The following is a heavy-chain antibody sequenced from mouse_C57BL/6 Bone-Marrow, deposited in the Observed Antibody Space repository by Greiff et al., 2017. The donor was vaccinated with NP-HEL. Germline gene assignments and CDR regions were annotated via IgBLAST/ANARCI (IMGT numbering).Heavy chain of an antibody. CDR2: IDPSDSET. CDR3: ARWGTAATGSAMDY. D-gene: IGHD3-3*01. CDR1: GYTFTSYW. Sequence: QVQLQQPGAELVRPGSSVKLSCKASGYTFTSYWMHWVKQRPIQGLEWIGNIDPSDSETHYNQKFKDKATLTVDKSSSTAYMQLSSLTSEDSAVYYCARWGTAATGSAMDYWGQGTSVTVSS. V-gene: IGHV1-52*01. J-gene: IGHJ4*01.